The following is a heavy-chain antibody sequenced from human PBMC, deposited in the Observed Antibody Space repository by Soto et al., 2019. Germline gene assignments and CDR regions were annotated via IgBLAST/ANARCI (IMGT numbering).Heavy chain of an antibody. Sequence: ASVKVSCKASGYTFTSYGISWVRQAPGQGLEWMGWISAYNGNTNYAQKLQGRVTMTTDTSTSTAYMELRSLRSDDTAVYYCARTPGELFRYFDWSGNYYYGMDVWGQGTTVTVSS. CDR3: ARTPGELFRYFDWSGNYYYGMDV. D-gene: IGHD3-9*01. CDR2: ISAYNGNT. V-gene: IGHV1-18*01. CDR1: GYTFTSYG. J-gene: IGHJ6*02.